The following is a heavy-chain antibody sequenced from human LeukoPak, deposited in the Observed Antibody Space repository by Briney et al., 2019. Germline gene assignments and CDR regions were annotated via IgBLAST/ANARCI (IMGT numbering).Heavy chain of an antibody. CDR3: AREYITDIVVVPAAQPYNWFDP. J-gene: IGHJ5*02. Sequence: SETLSLTCAVYGGSFSGYYWSWIRQPPGKGLEWIGEINHSGSTNYNPSLKSRVTISVDTSKNQFSLKLSSVTAADTAVYYCAREYITDIVVVPAAQPYNWFDPWGQGTPVTVSS. V-gene: IGHV4-34*01. CDR1: GGSFSGYY. D-gene: IGHD2-2*01. CDR2: INHSGST.